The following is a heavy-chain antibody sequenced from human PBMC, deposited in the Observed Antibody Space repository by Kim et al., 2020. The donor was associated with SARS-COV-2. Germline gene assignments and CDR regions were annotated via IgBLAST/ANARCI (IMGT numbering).Heavy chain of an antibody. D-gene: IGHD3-3*01. CDR2: FDPEDGET. CDR1: GYTLTELS. V-gene: IGHV1-24*01. CDR3: ATSNTIFGGFDP. J-gene: IGHJ5*02. Sequence: ASVKVSCKVSGYTLTELSMHWVRQAPGKGLEWMGGFDPEDGETIYAQKLQGRVTMTEDKSTDTAYMKLNNLRTEDTAVYYCATSNTIFGGFDPWDQGTLVTVSS.